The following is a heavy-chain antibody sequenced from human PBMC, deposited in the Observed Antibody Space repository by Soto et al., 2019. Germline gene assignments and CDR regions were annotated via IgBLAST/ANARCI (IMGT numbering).Heavy chain of an antibody. Sequence: PGGSLRLSCEASGFTFGSFQMNWVRQAPGKGLEWISSISDISSHIYYSDSVRGRFTVSRDNAKNSLYLEVSSLRAEDTAVYYCARVRSGGSGYFDYWGQGTLVTVSS. CDR2: ISDISSHI. J-gene: IGHJ4*02. CDR1: GFTFGSFQ. CDR3: ARVRSGGSGYFDY. V-gene: IGHV3-21*01. D-gene: IGHD2-15*01.